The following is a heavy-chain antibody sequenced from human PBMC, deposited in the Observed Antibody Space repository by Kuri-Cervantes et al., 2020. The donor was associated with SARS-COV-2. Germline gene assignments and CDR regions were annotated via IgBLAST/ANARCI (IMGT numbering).Heavy chain of an antibody. CDR1: GFTFSSSW. CDR2: IKCDGSEK. J-gene: IGHJ4*02. D-gene: IGHD2-2*01. Sequence: GESLKISCAASGFTFSSSWMHWVCQAPEKGLEWVADIKCDGSEKYYVDSVKGRFTISRDNSKNTLYLQMNSLRAEDTAVYYCARVRMPAYYFDYWGQGTLVTVSS. V-gene: IGHV3-52*01. CDR3: ARVRMPAYYFDY.